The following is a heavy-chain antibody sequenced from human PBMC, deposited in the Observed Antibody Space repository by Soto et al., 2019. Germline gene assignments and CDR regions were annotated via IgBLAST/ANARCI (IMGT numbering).Heavy chain of an antibody. J-gene: IGHJ4*02. CDR3: AREGYCSSTSCNGPLDY. CDR2: FDPEDGET. V-gene: IGHV1-24*01. D-gene: IGHD2-2*01. CDR1: GYTLTELS. Sequence: ASVKVSCKVSGYTLTELSMHWVRQAPGKGLEWMGGFDPEDGETIYAQKFQGRVTMTEDTSTDTAYMELSSLRSEDTAVYYCAREGYCSSTSCNGPLDYWGQGSLVTVSS.